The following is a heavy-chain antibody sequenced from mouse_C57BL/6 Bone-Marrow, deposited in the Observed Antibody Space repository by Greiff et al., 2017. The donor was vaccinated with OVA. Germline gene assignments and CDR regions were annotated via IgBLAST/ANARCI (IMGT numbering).Heavy chain of an antibody. D-gene: IGHD2-5*01. CDR1: GFTFSSYA. J-gene: IGHJ4*01. CDR2: ISSGGDYI. Sequence: EVKLMESGEGLVKPGGSLKLSCAASGFTFSSYAMSWVRQTPEKRLEWVAYISSGGDYIYYADTVKGRFTISRDNARNTLYLQMSSLKSEDTAMYYCTRDRLYYSKLYCYAMDYWGQGTSVTVSS. CDR3: TRDRLYYSKLYCYAMDY. V-gene: IGHV5-9-1*02.